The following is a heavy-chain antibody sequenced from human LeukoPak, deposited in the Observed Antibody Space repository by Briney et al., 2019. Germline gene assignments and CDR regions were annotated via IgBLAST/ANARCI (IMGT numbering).Heavy chain of an antibody. J-gene: IGHJ4*02. CDR2: IIPILGIA. V-gene: IGHV1-69*04. D-gene: IGHD5-18*01. Sequence: SVKVSCKASGGTFSSYAISWVRQAPGQGLEWMGRIIPILGIADYAQKFQGRVTITADKSTSTAYMELSSLRSEDTAVYYCARAKNTADFDYWGQGTLVTVSS. CDR3: ARAKNTADFDY. CDR1: GGTFSSYA.